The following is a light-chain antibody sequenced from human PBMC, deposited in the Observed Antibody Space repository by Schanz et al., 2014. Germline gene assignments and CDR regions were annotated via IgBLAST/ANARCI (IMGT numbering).Light chain of an antibody. CDR2: GES. CDR3: QQYDPAPVT. Sequence: EMVMTQSPATLSVSLGERATLTCRASQSVSSNLAWYQQKPGQAPRLLVYGESSRATDIPARFNGSGSGTEFTLSISRLEPEDFAVYYCQQYDPAPVTFGQGPRLEIK. J-gene: IGKJ2*01. V-gene: IGKV3-15*01. CDR1: QSVSSN.